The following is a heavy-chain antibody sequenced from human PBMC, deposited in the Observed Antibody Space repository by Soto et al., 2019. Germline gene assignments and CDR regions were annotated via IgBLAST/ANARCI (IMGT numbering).Heavy chain of an antibody. J-gene: IGHJ4*02. CDR1: GHTLTELS. CDR2: FDPEDGET. Sequence: QVQLLQSGAEVKKPGASVKVSCKVSGHTLTELSMHWVRQAPGRGLEWMGGFDPEDGETIFAQKFQGRVTMTEDTSTDSTYMELTSLRSEDTAVYYCAAGGTRWLHSPFDYWGQGTLV. V-gene: IGHV1-24*01. D-gene: IGHD1-1*01. CDR3: AAGGTRWLHSPFDY.